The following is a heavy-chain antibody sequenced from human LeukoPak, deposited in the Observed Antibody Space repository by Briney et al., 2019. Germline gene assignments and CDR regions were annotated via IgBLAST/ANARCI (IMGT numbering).Heavy chain of an antibody. D-gene: IGHD6-13*01. Sequence: GGSLRLSCAASGFTFSSYSMNWVRQAPGKGLEWVSSISSSSSYIYYADSVKGRFTISRDNAKNSLYLQMNSLRAEDTAVYYCARAGVIAAAYWFDPWGQGTLATVSS. V-gene: IGHV3-21*01. CDR2: ISSSSSYI. CDR1: GFTFSSYS. J-gene: IGHJ5*02. CDR3: ARAGVIAAAYWFDP.